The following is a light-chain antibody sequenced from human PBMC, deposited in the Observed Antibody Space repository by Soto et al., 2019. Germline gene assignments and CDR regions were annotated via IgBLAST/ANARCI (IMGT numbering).Light chain of an antibody. CDR2: GNS. V-gene: IGLV1-40*01. CDR1: SSNIGAGYD. J-gene: IGLJ2*01. CDR3: QSYDSSLSGLL. Sequence: QSVLTQPPSVSGAPGQRVTISCTGSSSNIGAGYDVHWYQQLPGTAPKLLIYGNSNRPSRVPDRFSGSKSGTSASLAITGLQAEDEADYYCQSYDSSLSGLLFGGGTKVTVL.